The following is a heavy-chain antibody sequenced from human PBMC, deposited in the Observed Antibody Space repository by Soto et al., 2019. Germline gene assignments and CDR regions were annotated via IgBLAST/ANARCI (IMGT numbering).Heavy chain of an antibody. V-gene: IGHV4-59*02. CDR2: IYYSGST. CDR3: ARSHPGYSSSWPPNYGMDV. CDR1: GGSVSSYY. Sequence: SETLSLTCTVSGGSVSSYYWSWIRQPPGKGLEWIGYIYYSGSTNYNPSLKSRVTISVDTSKNQFSLKLSSVTAADTAVYYCARSHPGYSSSWPPNYGMDVWGQGTTVTVSS. D-gene: IGHD6-13*01. J-gene: IGHJ6*02.